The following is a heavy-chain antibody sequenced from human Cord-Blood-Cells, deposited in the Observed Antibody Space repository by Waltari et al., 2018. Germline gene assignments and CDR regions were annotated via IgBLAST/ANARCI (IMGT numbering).Heavy chain of an antibody. CDR1: GFTVSSNY. D-gene: IGHD4-4*01. CDR3: ARDRLHYNWFDP. V-gene: IGHV3-53*01. Sequence: EVQLVESGGGLIQPGGSLRLSCAASGFTVSSNYMSWIRQAPGKGLEWVSVIDSGGITYYADSVKGRFTISRDNSKNTLYLQMNSLRAEDTAVYYCARDRLHYNWFDPWGQGTLVTVSS. CDR2: IDSGGIT. J-gene: IGHJ5*02.